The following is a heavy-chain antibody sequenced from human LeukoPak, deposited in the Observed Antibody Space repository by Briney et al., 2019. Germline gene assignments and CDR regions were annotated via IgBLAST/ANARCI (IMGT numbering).Heavy chain of an antibody. Sequence: ETLSLTCTVSGGSISSSSHYWGWVRQAPGKGLEWSGSVYYRRSIRCNGSLKSRATIFVDMSKDEFSLTLSSVTAADTAFYYCARRDYRAWFDPWGQGILVTVTS. D-gene: IGHD2-21*01. CDR3: ARRDYRAWFDP. CDR2: VYYRRSI. J-gene: IGHJ5*02. CDR1: GGSISSSSHY. V-gene: IGHV4-39*01.